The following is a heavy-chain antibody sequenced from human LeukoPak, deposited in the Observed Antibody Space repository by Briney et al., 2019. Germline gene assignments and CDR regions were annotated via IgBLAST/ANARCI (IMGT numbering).Heavy chain of an antibody. CDR1: GFTFSDYY. J-gene: IGHJ4*02. V-gene: IGHV3-30*03. D-gene: IGHD6-13*01. Sequence: GGSLRLSCAASGFTFSDYYMNWIRQAPGKGLEWVALISYDGSINDYADSVKGRFTISRDNSKNTLYLQMNSLRADDTAIYYCARGSYSSSWKTFDYWGQGTLVTVSS. CDR2: ISYDGSIN. CDR3: ARGSYSSSWKTFDY.